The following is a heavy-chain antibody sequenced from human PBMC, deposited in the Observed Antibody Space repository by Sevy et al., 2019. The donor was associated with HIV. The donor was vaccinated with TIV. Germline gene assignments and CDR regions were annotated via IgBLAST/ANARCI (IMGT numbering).Heavy chain of an antibody. CDR2: ISYDGSNK. CDR3: ARGRLEYSSSYLDY. V-gene: IGHV3-30-3*01. CDR1: RFTFSTYA. Sequence: GGSLRLSCAASRFTFSTYAMHWVRQAPGKGLEWVAVISYDGSNKYYADSVKGRFPISRDNSKNTLYLQMNSLRAEDTAVFYCARGRLEYSSSYLDYWGQGTLVTVSS. J-gene: IGHJ4*02. D-gene: IGHD6-6*01.